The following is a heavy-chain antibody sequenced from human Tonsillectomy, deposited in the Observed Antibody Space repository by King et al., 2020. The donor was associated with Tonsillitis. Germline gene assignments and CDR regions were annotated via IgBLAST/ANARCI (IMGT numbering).Heavy chain of an antibody. CDR3: AKDRAAGIVDY. V-gene: IGHV3-30*02. D-gene: IGHD6-13*01. Sequence: VQLVESGGGVVQPGRSLRLSCAASGFSFSSYGMHWVRQAPGKGLEWVAFIHYDGSNQYYADSVKGRITISRDNSKNAVYLQMNSLRAEDTAVYYCAKDRAAGIVDYWGQGTLVTVSS. J-gene: IGHJ4*02. CDR2: IHYDGSNQ. CDR1: GFSFSSYG.